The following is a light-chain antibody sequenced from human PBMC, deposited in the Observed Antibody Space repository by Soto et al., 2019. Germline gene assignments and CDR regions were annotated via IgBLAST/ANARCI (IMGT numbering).Light chain of an antibody. V-gene: IGKV1-39*01. CDR3: QQSYSTLFT. CDR2: AAS. Sequence: DIQMTQSPSSLSASVGDRVTITCRASQTIIRYLNWYQQKPGRAPNLLIYAASSLQSGVPSRFSGSGPGTEFTLTISSLQPEDFATYYCQQSYSTLFTFGPGTKVEIK. J-gene: IGKJ3*01. CDR1: QTIIRY.